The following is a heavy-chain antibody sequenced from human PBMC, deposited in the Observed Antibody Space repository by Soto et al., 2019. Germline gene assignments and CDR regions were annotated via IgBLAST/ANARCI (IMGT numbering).Heavy chain of an antibody. V-gene: IGHV1-3*01. Sequence: AASVKVSCKPSGYTFTGYPIHWVRQAPGQGLEWMGWINAGNGNTKYSQKFQGRVTITRDTSASTAYMELSSLTSEDTAVYYCARDWARAEDVWGQGTTVTVSS. CDR3: ARDWARAEDV. CDR1: GYTFTGYP. D-gene: IGHD7-27*01. CDR2: INAGNGNT. J-gene: IGHJ6*02.